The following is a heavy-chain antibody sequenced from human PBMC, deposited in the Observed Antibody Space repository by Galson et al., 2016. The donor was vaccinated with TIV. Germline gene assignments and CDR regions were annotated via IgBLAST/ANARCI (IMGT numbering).Heavy chain of an antibody. Sequence: SVKVSCKGSGYTFTSYYIHWVRQAPGQGLEWMGRINPSGGDATYAQKFQGRVILTRDTSTSTIYMDLSSPTSDDTAVYFCGRERMNWGNFDYWGQGTLVTVSS. V-gene: IGHV1-46*03. CDR2: INPSGGDA. J-gene: IGHJ4*02. CDR3: GRERMNWGNFDY. CDR1: GYTFTSYY. D-gene: IGHD7-27*01.